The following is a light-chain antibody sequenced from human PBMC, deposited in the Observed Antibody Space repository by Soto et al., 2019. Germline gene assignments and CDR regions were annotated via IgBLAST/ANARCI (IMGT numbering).Light chain of an antibody. CDR1: SSDVGGYNY. CDR2: DVS. V-gene: IGLV2-11*01. CDR3: CSYAGSYTFVV. J-gene: IGLJ2*01. Sequence: QSALTQPRSVSGSPGQSVTISCTGTSSDVGGYNYVSWYKQHPGKAPKLRIYDVSKRPSGVPDRFSGSKSGNTASLTISGLQAEDEADYYCCSYAGSYTFVVFGGGTKVTVL.